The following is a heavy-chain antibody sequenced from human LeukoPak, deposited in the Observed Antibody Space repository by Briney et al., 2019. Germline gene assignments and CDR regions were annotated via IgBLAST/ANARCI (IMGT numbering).Heavy chain of an antibody. CDR3: ARGLYYDFWSGPQVGAFDI. CDR2: IYYSGST. D-gene: IGHD3-3*01. Sequence: PSQTLSLTCAVSGGSISSYYWSWLRQPPGKGLEWIGYIYYSGSTNYNPSLKSRVTISVDTSKNQFSLKLSSVTAADTAVYYCARGLYYDFWSGPQVGAFDIWGQGTMVTVSS. V-gene: IGHV4-59*01. J-gene: IGHJ3*02. CDR1: GGSISSYY.